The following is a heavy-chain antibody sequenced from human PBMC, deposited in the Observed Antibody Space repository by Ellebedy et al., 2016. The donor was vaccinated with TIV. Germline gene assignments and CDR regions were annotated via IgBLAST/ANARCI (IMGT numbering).Heavy chain of an antibody. J-gene: IGHJ4*02. V-gene: IGHV3-7*03. Sequence: PGGSLRLSCVASGFTFTTYSMLWVRQAPGKGPECVANIKQDGSEKYYVDSVKGRFTISRDNAKNSLYLQMNSLRAEDTAVYFCARSRGVSYWGQGTLVTVSS. CDR2: IKQDGSEK. D-gene: IGHD2-8*01. CDR3: ARSRGVSY. CDR1: GFTFTTYS.